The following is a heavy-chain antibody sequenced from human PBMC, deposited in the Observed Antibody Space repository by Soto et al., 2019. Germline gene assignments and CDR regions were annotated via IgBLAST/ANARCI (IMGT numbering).Heavy chain of an antibody. D-gene: IGHD3-22*01. Sequence: GSLRLSCAASGFTFSTYSMHWVRQAPGKGLEWVSSISSTSTYIYYADSVKGRFTISRDNAKNSLYLQMNSLRGEDTAVYYCVRDVNYYDSSGHRDYWGQGTLVTVSS. J-gene: IGHJ4*02. V-gene: IGHV3-21*01. CDR1: GFTFSTYS. CDR3: VRDVNYYDSSGHRDY. CDR2: ISSTSTYI.